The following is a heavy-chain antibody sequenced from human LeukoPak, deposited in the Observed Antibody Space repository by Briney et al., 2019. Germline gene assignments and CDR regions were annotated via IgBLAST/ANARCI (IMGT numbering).Heavy chain of an antibody. CDR2: IYYSGST. V-gene: IGHV4-39*07. D-gene: IGHD5-18*01. Sequence: PSETLSLTCTVSGGSISSSGYYWGWIRQPPGKGLEWIGSIYYSGSTYYNPSLKSRVTISVDTSKNQFSLKLSSVTAADTAVYYCARTRPDTAMALYYYYYMDVWGKGTTVTVSS. CDR1: GGSISSSGYY. CDR3: ARTRPDTAMALYYYYYMDV. J-gene: IGHJ6*03.